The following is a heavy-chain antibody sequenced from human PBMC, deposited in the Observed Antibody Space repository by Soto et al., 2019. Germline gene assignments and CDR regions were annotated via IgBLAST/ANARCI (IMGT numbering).Heavy chain of an antibody. CDR3: AREPLIVTTDSGLDV. J-gene: IGHJ6*02. CDR1: GFTFSTYW. D-gene: IGHD4-4*01. Sequence: EVQLVESGGGLVQPGGSLRLSCAASGFTFSTYWMHWVRQPPGKGLVWVSRINNDGSNTAYADSVKGRFTISRDNAQSTLYLQMTCLRAEDTAVYYCAREPLIVTTDSGLDVWGQGTTVSVSS. V-gene: IGHV3-74*01. CDR2: INNDGSNT.